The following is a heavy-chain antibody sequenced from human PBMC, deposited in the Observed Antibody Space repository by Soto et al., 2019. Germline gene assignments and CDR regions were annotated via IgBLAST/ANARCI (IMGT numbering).Heavy chain of an antibody. CDR2: TYYRSKWYN. V-gene: IGHV6-1*01. J-gene: IGHJ6*02. D-gene: IGHD6-6*01. CDR3: ARDILAGSSSSYYYYGMGV. CDR1: GDSVPSNSAA. Sequence: SQTLSLTCALSGDSVPSNSAAWNWIRQSPSRGLEWLGRTYYRSKWYNDYAVSVKSRITINPDTSKNQFSLQLNSVTPEDTAVYYCARDILAGSSSSYYYYGMGVWGQGTTVTVSS.